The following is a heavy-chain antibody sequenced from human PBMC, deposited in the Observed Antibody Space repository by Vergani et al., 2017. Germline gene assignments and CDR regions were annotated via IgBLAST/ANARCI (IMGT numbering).Heavy chain of an antibody. CDR1: GGSMSGYY. CDR3: GRVADFYWFGSRPLDL. J-gene: IGHJ5*02. CDR2: MYHSGST. Sequence: QVRLQESGPGLVKPSETLSLTCSVSGGSMSGYYWSWIRQPPGKELEWIGYMYHSGSTNYNPSLETRVTISGDTSKNPFSLKLNSVTAADTAVYYCGRVADFYWFGSRPLDLRGQGILVTVSS. D-gene: IGHD2-21*02. V-gene: IGHV4-59*01.